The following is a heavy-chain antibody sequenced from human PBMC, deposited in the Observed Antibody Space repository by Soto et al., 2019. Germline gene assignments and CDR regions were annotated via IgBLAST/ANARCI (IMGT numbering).Heavy chain of an antibody. CDR3: ARTTFYDVFTAYYSLFDY. D-gene: IGHD3-9*01. V-gene: IGHV4-31*03. CDR1: GGSISSGRFY. Sequence: QVQLQESGPGLVKPSQTLTLTCTVSGGSISSGRFYWSWIRQHPGKGLEWIGHISDSGSSYYNPSLESRVTTSVATSKNQFSLKLSAVTAADTAVYFCARTTFYDVFTAYYSLFDYWGQGTMVTVSS. CDR2: ISDSGSS. J-gene: IGHJ4*02.